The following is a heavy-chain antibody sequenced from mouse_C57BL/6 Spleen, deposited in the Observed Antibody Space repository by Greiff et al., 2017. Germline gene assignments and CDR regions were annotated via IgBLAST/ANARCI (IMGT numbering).Heavy chain of an antibody. V-gene: IGHV1-55*01. CDR3: ARGGGGYWDFGV. CDR1: GYTFTSYW. J-gene: IGHJ1*03. CDR2: IYPGSGST. Sequence: VQLQQPGAELVKPGASVKMSCKASGYTFTSYWITWVKQRPGQGLEWIGDIYPGSGSTNYNEKFKSKATLTVDTSSSTAYMQLSSLTSEDSAVYYCARGGGGYWDFGVWGTGTTVTVSS.